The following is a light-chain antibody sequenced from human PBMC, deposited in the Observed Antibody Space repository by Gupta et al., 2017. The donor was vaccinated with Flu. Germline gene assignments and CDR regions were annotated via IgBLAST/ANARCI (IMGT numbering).Light chain of an antibody. J-gene: IGKJ1*01. V-gene: IGKV3-20*01. CDR2: GAS. CDR1: QSVSSSY. CDR3: HKHGTSRT. Sequence: IVLTQSPVTLSLSPGERATLSCRASQSVSSSYLAWYQQKPGQAPRLLISGASIRAPGIPDRFSGGGDGKDFTLTSSRRENEACEVYYVHKHGTSRTFGQGTXVEI.